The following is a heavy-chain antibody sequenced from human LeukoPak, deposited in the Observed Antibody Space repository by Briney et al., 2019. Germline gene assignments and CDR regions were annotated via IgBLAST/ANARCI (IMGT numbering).Heavy chain of an antibody. CDR2: INPNSGGT. CDR1: GYTFTGYY. Sequence: GASVKVSCKASGYTFTGYYMHWVRQASGQGLEWMGWINPNSGGTNYAQKFQGRVTMTRDTSISTAYMELSRLRSDDTAVYYCARGVNRLGAAIFYYFDYWGQGTLVTVSS. CDR3: ARGVNRLGAAIFYYFDY. J-gene: IGHJ4*02. D-gene: IGHD3-16*01. V-gene: IGHV1-2*02.